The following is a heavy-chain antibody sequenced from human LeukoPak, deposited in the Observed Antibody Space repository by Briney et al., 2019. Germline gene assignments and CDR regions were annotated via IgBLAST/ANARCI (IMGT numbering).Heavy chain of an antibody. J-gene: IGHJ6*03. CDR3: ATDFPSGLLNMDV. CDR1: GYTLTELS. V-gene: IGHV1-24*01. Sequence: ASVKVSCKVSGYTLTELSMHWVRQAPGKGLEWMGGFDPVDGETIYAQKFEGRVTMTEDTSTDTAYMELSSLRSEDTAVYYCATDFPSGLLNMDVWGKGTTVTVSS. CDR2: FDPVDGET. D-gene: IGHD1-14*01.